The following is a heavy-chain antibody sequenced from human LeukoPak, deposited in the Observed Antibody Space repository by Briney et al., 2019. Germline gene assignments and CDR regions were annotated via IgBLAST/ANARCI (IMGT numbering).Heavy chain of an antibody. J-gene: IGHJ3*02. CDR1: EFTFRNYN. CDR3: ARGHYDSSGYFRGGIVGGAFDI. D-gene: IGHD3-22*01. V-gene: IGHV3-48*01. Sequence: PGGSLRLSCAGSEFTFRNYNMNWVRQAPGKGLEWVSFIGSSDRNTIYYAESVKGRFTISRDNDENSLYLQMNSLGAEDTAVYYCARGHYDSSGYFRGGIVGGAFDIWGQGTMVTVSS. CDR2: IGSSDRNTI.